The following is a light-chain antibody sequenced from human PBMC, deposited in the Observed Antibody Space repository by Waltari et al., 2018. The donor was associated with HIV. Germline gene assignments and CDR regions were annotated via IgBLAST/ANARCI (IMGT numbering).Light chain of an antibody. CDR3: QQYSNWPYT. V-gene: IGKV3-15*01. J-gene: IGKJ2*01. CDR2: DAS. Sequence: VMTQSPATLSVSPGERATLSCRASQSVSSNLAWYQQKPGQAPRLLSYDASTRATGIPARFSGSGSGTDFTLTISSLHSEDFAVYYCQQYSNWPYTFGQGTKLDIK. CDR1: QSVSSN.